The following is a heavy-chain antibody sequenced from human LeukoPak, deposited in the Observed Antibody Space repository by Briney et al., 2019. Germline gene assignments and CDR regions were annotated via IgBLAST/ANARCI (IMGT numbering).Heavy chain of an antibody. J-gene: IGHJ5*02. CDR3: ARQVSINLRYSSGVGWFDP. CDR2: IHHSGST. V-gene: IGHV4-61*08. Sequence: TSETLSLTCTVSGDAISSGDYYWTWVRQPPGKGLEWIGYIHHSGSTNYNPSLKSRVTISVDTSKNQFSLKLSSVTAADTAVYYCARQVSINLRYSSGVGWFDPWGQGTLVTVSS. CDR1: GDAISSGDYY. D-gene: IGHD6-25*01.